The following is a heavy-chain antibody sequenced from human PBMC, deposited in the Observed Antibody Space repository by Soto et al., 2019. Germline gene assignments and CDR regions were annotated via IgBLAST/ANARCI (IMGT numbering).Heavy chain of an antibody. CDR2: IIPIPGTA. D-gene: IGHD2-2*01. J-gene: IGHJ6*02. Sequence: VQLVQSGAEVKTPESSVKVSGKASGGTFASYAISWVRQAPGQGLEGMGGIIPIPGTADYAQKFQGRVTIAADESPSTAYMELRSLRSEDTSVYYCARSQGSSTSLEIYYYYYYGMDVWGQGTTVPVSS. V-gene: IGHV1-69*01. CDR1: GGTFASYA. CDR3: ARSQGSSTSLEIYYYYYYGMDV.